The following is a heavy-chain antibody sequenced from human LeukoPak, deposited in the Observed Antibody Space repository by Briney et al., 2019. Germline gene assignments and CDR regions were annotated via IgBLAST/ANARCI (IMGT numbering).Heavy chain of an antibody. CDR2: IIPIFGTA. D-gene: IGHD4-23*01. J-gene: IGHJ4*02. Sequence: ASVKVSCKASGGTFSSYAISWVRQAPGQGLEWMGGIIPIFGTANYAQKFQGRVTITADESTSTAYMELSSLRSEDTAVYYCARDPSTVVTPEHGWGQGTLVTVSS. V-gene: IGHV1-69*13. CDR3: ARDPSTVVTPEHG. CDR1: GGTFSSYA.